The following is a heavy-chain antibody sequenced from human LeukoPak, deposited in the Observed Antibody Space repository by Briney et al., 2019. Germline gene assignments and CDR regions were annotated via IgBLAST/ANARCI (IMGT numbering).Heavy chain of an antibody. CDR3: AKLSREWLTLNDAFDI. Sequence: GGSLRLSCAASGFTFSSYGMHWVRQAPGKGLEWVAVISYDGSNKYYADSVKGRFTISRDNSKNTLYLQMNSLRAEDTAVYYCAKLSREWLTLNDAFDIWGQGTMVTVSS. D-gene: IGHD6-19*01. V-gene: IGHV3-30*18. CDR2: ISYDGSNK. J-gene: IGHJ3*02. CDR1: GFTFSSYG.